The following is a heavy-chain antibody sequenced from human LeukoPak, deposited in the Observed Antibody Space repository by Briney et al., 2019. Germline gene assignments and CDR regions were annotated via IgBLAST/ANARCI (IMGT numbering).Heavy chain of an antibody. V-gene: IGHV3-64*01. CDR3: ARARLITTGKDY. CDR2: ISPNGVST. D-gene: IGHD3-22*01. CDR1: GFTFSRYA. J-gene: IGHJ4*02. Sequence: GGSLRLSCAVSGFTFSRYAMHWVRQAPGKGLEYVSAISPNGVSTYYAHSVQGRFTISRDNSKNTLYLQVDSLRTEDMAVYYCARARLITTGKDYWGQGTLVTVSS.